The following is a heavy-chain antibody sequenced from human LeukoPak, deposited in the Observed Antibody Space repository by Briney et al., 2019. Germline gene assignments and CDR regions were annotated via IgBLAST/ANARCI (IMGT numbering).Heavy chain of an antibody. D-gene: IGHD6-13*01. J-gene: IGHJ4*02. V-gene: IGHV3-11*06. Sequence: GGSLRLSCAASGFTFSVYYMSWIRQAPGKGREWVSYISSSSSYTNYADSVKGRFTISRDNAKNSLYLQMNSLRAEDTAVYYCARVPLGAAAYFDYWGQGTLVTVSS. CDR1: GFTFSVYY. CDR2: ISSSSSYT. CDR3: ARVPLGAAAYFDY.